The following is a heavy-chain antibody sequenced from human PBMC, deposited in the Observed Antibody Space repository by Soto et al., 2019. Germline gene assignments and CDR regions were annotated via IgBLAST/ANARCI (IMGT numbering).Heavy chain of an antibody. Sequence: GSLRLSCAASGFTFSSYGMHWVRQAPGKGLEWVAVISYDGSNKYYADSVKGRFTISRDNSKNTLYLQMNSLRAEDTAVYYCAKAPMVRAYNIDYWGQGTLVTVSS. J-gene: IGHJ4*02. D-gene: IGHD3-10*01. CDR3: AKAPMVRAYNIDY. CDR2: ISYDGSNK. CDR1: GFTFSSYG. V-gene: IGHV3-30*18.